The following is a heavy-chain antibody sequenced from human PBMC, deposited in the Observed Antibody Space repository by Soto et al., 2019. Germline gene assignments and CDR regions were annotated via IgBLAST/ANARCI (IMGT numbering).Heavy chain of an antibody. D-gene: IGHD1-7*01. J-gene: IGHJ3*02. Sequence: GESLKISCKGSGYSFTSYWIGWVRQMPGKGLEWMGIIYPGDSDTRYSPSFQGQVTISADKSISTAYLQWSSLKASDTAMYYCASPASNWNYSLAFDIWGQGTVVTVS. CDR3: ASPASNWNYSLAFDI. CDR1: GYSFTSYW. CDR2: IYPGDSDT. V-gene: IGHV5-51*01.